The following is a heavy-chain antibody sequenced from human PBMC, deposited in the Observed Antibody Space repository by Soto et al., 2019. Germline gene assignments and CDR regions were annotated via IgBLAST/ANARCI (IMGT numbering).Heavy chain of an antibody. CDR2: IWYDGSNK. Sequence: QVQLVESGGGVVQPGRSLRLSCAASGFTFSSYGMHWVRQAPGKGLEWVAVIWYDGSNKYYADSVKGRFTISRDNSKNTLYLQMNSLRAEDTAVYYCARESGNLSLGEWGIWVQGTMVTVSS. CDR3: ARESGNLSLGEWGI. J-gene: IGHJ3*02. D-gene: IGHD3-16*01. V-gene: IGHV3-33*01. CDR1: GFTFSSYG.